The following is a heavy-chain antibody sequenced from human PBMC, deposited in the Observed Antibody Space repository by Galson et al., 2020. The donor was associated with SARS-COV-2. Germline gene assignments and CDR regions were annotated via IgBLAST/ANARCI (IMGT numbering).Heavy chain of an antibody. V-gene: IGHV4-38-2*01. CDR2: IYPSGST. J-gene: IGHJ2*01. D-gene: IGHD3-22*01. Sequence: SQTLSLTCAVSGYSISTTNYWGWVRQPPGKGLEWIGSIYPSGSTYYNPSLKSRVTISLDTSKNQFSLRLDSVTAADTALYYCARQGVNMIVLVTVPGWYFDLWGRGTLVTGSS. CDR1: GYSISTTNY. CDR3: ARQGVNMIVLVTVPGWYFDL.